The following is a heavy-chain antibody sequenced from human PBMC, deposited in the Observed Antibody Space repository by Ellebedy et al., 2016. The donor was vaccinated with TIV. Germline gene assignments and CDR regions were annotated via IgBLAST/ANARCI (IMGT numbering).Heavy chain of an antibody. D-gene: IGHD4-23*01. CDR3: AKERHPRHPRWMGPTYFDY. CDR1: AFTFSAYG. Sequence: GESLKISCTASAFTFSAYGMHWVRQAPGKGLEWVAVISHDGSKTYSADSVQGRFTISRDNSNNTLYLQMTSLRTEDTAVYYCAKERHPRHPRWMGPTYFDYWGQGTLVAVSS. J-gene: IGHJ4*02. V-gene: IGHV3-30*18. CDR2: ISHDGSKT.